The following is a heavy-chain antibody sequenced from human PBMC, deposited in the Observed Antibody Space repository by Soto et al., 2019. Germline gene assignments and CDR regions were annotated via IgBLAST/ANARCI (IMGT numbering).Heavy chain of an antibody. Sequence: GGSLRLSCAASGFTFSSYAMHWVRQAPGKGLEWVAVISYDGSNKYYADSVKGRFTISRDNSKNTLYLQMNSLRAEDTAVYYCARDYREYCSGGSCFSYYFDYWGQGTLVTVSS. CDR3: ARDYREYCSGGSCFSYYFDY. V-gene: IGHV3-30-3*01. CDR2: ISYDGSNK. J-gene: IGHJ4*02. D-gene: IGHD2-15*01. CDR1: GFTFSSYA.